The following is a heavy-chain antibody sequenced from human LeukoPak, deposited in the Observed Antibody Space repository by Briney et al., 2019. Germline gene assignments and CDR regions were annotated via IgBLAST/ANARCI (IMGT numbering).Heavy chain of an antibody. CDR3: AKVGGGYQLLYDYFDY. Sequence: GGSLRLSCAASGFTFSSYAMSWVRQAPGKGLEGVSAISGSGGSTYYADSVKGRFTISRDNSKNTLYLQMNSLRAEDTAVYYCAKVGGGYQLLYDYFDYWGQGTLVTVSS. CDR2: ISGSGGST. CDR1: GFTFSSYA. J-gene: IGHJ4*02. V-gene: IGHV3-23*01. D-gene: IGHD2-2*02.